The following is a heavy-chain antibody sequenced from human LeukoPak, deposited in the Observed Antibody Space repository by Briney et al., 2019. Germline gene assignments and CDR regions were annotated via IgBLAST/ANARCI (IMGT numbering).Heavy chain of an antibody. CDR2: MSYDGNHQ. J-gene: IGHJ5*02. CDR1: GFTFSSYG. Sequence: GGSLRLSCAASGFTFSSYGMHWVRQAPGKGLEWVAVMSYDGNHQYYADSVKGRFTISRDNSKSTLYLQMNSLRAEDTAVYYCARDGSRFLVDNWFDPWGQGTLVTVSS. D-gene: IGHD2-2*01. CDR3: ARDGSRFLVDNWFDP. V-gene: IGHV3-30*03.